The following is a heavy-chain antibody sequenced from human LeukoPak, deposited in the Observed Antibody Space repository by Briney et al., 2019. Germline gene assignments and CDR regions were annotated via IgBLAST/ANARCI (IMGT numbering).Heavy chain of an antibody. D-gene: IGHD1-20*01. CDR3: STLTSRGLSDS. CDR2: IKSKADGETI. V-gene: IGHV3-15*07. Sequence: GGSLRLSCAASGFTFSSYAMHWVRQAPGKGLEWVGRIKSKADGETIDYAAPVKGRFTFSRDDSKNMLYLQMNSLKSEDTAVYYCSTLTSRGLSDSWGQGTLVTVSS. J-gene: IGHJ4*02. CDR1: GFTFSSYA.